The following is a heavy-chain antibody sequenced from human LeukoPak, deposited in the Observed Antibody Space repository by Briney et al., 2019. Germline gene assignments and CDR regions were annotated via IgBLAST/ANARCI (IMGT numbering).Heavy chain of an antibody. D-gene: IGHD2-15*01. CDR2: TYSSGST. Sequence: SETLSLTCTVSGASISSYHWSWIRQPPGKGLEWIGYTYSSGSTSYNPSLKSRVAISVDTSKNQFSLKLSSVTAADTAVYYCARRISGGSSDYWGQGTLVTVSS. J-gene: IGHJ4*02. V-gene: IGHV4-59*08. CDR3: ARRISGGSSDY. CDR1: GASISSYH.